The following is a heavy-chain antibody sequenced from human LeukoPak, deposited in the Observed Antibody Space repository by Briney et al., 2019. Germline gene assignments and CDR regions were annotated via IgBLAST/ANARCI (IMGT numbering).Heavy chain of an antibody. CDR2: INSDGSST. V-gene: IGHV3-74*01. CDR1: GLTFSSYW. D-gene: IGHD3-10*01. J-gene: IGHJ2*01. CDR3: AGSDTIGYLPREWDYWYFDL. Sequence: GGSLRLSCAASGLTFSSYWMHWVRQAPGKGLVWVSRINSDGSSTSYADSVKGRFTISRDNAKNTLYLQMNSLRAEDTAVYYCAGSDTIGYLPREWDYWYFDLWGRGTLVTVSS.